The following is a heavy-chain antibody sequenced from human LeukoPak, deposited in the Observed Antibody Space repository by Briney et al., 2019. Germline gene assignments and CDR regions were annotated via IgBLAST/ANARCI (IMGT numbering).Heavy chain of an antibody. J-gene: IGHJ4*02. CDR3: ARHPDPRGESLFDY. V-gene: IGHV4-38-2*01. D-gene: IGHD3-16*01. CDR2: IYHSGST. CDR1: GYSISSGYY. Sequence: SETLSPTCAVSGYSISSGYYWGWIRQPPGKGLEWIGSIYHSGSTYYNPSLKSRVTISVDTSKNQFSLKLSSVTAADTAVYYCARHPDPRGESLFDYWGQGTLVTVSS.